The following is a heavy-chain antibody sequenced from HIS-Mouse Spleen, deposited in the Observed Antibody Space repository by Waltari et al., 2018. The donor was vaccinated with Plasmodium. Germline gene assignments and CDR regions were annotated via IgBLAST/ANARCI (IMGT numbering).Heavy chain of an antibody. CDR3: ARQGIAAAGITY. J-gene: IGHJ4*02. CDR1: GGSISSSSYY. D-gene: IGHD6-13*01. Sequence: QLQLQESGPGLVKPSETLSLTCTVSGGSISSSSYYWGWIRQPPGKGLEWIGSIYYSGSTYYNPSLKSRVTISVDTSKNQFSLKLSSVTAADTAVYYCARQGIAAAGITYWGQGTLVTVSS. V-gene: IGHV4-39*01. CDR2: IYYSGST.